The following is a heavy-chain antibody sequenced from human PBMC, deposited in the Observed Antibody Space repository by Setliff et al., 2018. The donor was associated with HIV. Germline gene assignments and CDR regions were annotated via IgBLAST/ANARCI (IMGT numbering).Heavy chain of an antibody. V-gene: IGHV4-59*11. CDR2: ISHSGNT. D-gene: IGHD1-26*01. CDR1: GDSINTHY. Sequence: SETLSLTCTVSGDSINTHYWSWIRQPPGKGLEWIGCISHSGNTDFNPSLNSRVTISLNTSKNQFSLRLTSLTAADTAIYYCARSTVGAGASFPWGRGILVTVSS. CDR3: ARSTVGAGASFP. J-gene: IGHJ5*02.